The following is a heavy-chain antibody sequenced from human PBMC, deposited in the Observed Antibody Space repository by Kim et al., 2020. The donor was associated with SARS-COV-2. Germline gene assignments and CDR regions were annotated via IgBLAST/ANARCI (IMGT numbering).Heavy chain of an antibody. CDR3: AKQQWLVPYSAFDI. D-gene: IGHD6-19*01. V-gene: IGHV3-30*18. Sequence: GGSLRLSCAASGFTFSSYGMHWVRQAPGKGLEWVAVISYDGSNKYYADSVKGRFTISRDNSKNTLYLQMNSLRAEDTAVYYCAKQQWLVPYSAFDIWGQGTMVTVSS. CDR1: GFTFSSYG. J-gene: IGHJ3*02. CDR2: ISYDGSNK.